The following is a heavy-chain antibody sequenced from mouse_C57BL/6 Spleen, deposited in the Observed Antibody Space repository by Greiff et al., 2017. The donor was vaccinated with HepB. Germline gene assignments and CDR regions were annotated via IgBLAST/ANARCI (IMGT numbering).Heavy chain of an antibody. CDR2: IHPNSGST. V-gene: IGHV1-64*01. Sequence: VQLQQPGAELVKPGASVKLSCKASGYTFTSYWMHWVKQRPGQGLEWIGMIHPNSGSTNYNEKFKSKATLTVDKSSSTAYMQLSSLTSEDSAVYYCARSSYSYYSNYWYFDVWGTGTTVTVSS. D-gene: IGHD2-5*01. CDR1: GYTFTSYW. J-gene: IGHJ1*03. CDR3: ARSSYSYYSNYWYFDV.